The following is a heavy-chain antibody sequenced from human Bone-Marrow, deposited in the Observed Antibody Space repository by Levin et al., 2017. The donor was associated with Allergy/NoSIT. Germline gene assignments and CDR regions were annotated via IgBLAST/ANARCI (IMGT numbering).Heavy chain of an antibody. CDR3: ARGDSSDWDFED. J-gene: IGHJ4*02. D-gene: IGHD6-19*01. Sequence: GGSLRLSCSASGFTLSSYAMNWVRQAPGKGLEWVSYINSDSRGIYYADSVRGRFTISRDNAKNSIFLQMNSLRAEDTAVFYCARGDSSDWDFEDWGQGTLVTVSS. CDR1: GFTLSSYA. CDR2: INSDSRGI. V-gene: IGHV3-48*01.